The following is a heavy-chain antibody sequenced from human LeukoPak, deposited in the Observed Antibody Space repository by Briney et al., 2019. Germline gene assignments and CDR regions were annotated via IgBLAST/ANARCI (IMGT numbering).Heavy chain of an antibody. V-gene: IGHV1-24*01. J-gene: IGHJ4*02. CDR3: ARDMVRGVQWLDY. CDR2: FDPEDGET. D-gene: IGHD3-10*01. Sequence: ASVKVSCKVSGYTLTELSMHWVRQAPGKGLEWMGGFDPEDGETIYAQKFQGRVTMTRDTSTSTVYMELSSLRSEDTAVYYCARDMVRGVQWLDYWGQGTLVTVSS. CDR1: GYTLTELS.